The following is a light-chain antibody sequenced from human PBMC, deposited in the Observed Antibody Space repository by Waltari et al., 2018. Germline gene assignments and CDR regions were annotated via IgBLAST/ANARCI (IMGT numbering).Light chain of an antibody. J-gene: IGKJ1*01. CDR2: WAS. Sequence: DIVMTQSPDSLAVSLGERATINCKSSQSVLFNSNNKNYLAWYQQKPGQPPKLLIYWASTRESGVPDRFSGSGSGTDFCLTISSLQAEDVAVYYCQQLYHRPVTFGQGTKVEIK. CDR3: QQLYHRPVT. V-gene: IGKV4-1*01. CDR1: QSVLFNSNNKNY.